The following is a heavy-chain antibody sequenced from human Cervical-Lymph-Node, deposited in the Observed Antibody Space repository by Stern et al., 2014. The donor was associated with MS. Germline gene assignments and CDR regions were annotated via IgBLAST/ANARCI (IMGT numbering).Heavy chain of an antibody. CDR3: ATDLYYDSSGYHFDY. Sequence: MQLVQSGAGVKQPGESLKISCKGSGYSFTSYWIGWVRQMPGKGLEWMGIIYPGDSDTRYSPSFQGQFTISADKSISTAYLQWSSLKASDTAMYYCATDLYYDSSGYHFDYWGQGTLVTVSS. D-gene: IGHD3-22*01. V-gene: IGHV5-51*01. CDR2: IYPGDSDT. J-gene: IGHJ4*02. CDR1: GYSFTSYW.